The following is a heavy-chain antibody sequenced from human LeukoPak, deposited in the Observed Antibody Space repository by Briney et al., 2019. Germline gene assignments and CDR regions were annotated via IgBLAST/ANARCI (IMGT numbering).Heavy chain of an antibody. D-gene: IGHD1-26*01. V-gene: IGHV3-21*01. J-gene: IGHJ3*02. CDR1: GFTFSSYS. CDR3: ARALPSPLYSGSYADAFDI. Sequence: GGSLRLSCAAPGFTFSSYSMTWVRHAPGKGLEWVSSISSSSSYIYYADSVKGRFTISRDNAKNSLYLQMNSLRTEDTAVYYCARALPSPLYSGSYADAFDIWGQGTMVTVPS. CDR2: ISSSSSYI.